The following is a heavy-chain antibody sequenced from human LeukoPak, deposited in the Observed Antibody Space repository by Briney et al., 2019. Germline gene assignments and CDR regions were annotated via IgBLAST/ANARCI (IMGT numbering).Heavy chain of an antibody. CDR1: GGSFSGYY. D-gene: IGHD6-19*01. Sequence: SETLSLTCAVYGGSFSGYYWSWIRQPPGKGLEWIGEINHSGSTNYNPSLKSRVTISVDTSKNQFSLKLSSVTAADTAVYYCARRGLPIVVAGRVWDWFDPWGQGTLVTVSS. J-gene: IGHJ5*02. V-gene: IGHV4-34*01. CDR3: ARRGLPIVVAGRVWDWFDP. CDR2: INHSGST.